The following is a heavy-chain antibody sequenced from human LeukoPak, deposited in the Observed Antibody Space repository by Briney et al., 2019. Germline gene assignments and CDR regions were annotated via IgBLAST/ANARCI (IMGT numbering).Heavy chain of an antibody. CDR2: ITYDGRNK. V-gene: IGHV3-30*03. Sequence: GRSLRPSCAASGFTFGSYGMHWVRQAPGRGLEWVEAITYDGRNKNHADSVKGRFNISRDNSKNTLYLQMNSLRAEDTAADFCAGLLDYWGQGTLVTVSS. CDR1: GFTFGSYG. J-gene: IGHJ4*02. CDR3: AGLLDY.